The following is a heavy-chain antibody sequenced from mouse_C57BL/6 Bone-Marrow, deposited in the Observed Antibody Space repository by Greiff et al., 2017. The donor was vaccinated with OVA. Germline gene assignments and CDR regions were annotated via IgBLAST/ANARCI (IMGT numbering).Heavy chain of an antibody. J-gene: IGHJ3*01. CDR2: ISSGGDYI. V-gene: IGHV5-9-1*02. D-gene: IGHD2-2*01. Sequence: EVQGVESGEGLVKPGGSLKLSCAASGFTFSSYAMSWVRQTPEKRLEWVAYISSGGDYIYYADTVKGRFTISRDNARNTLYLQMSSLKSEDTAMYYCTREGWLHWFAYWGQGTLVTVSA. CDR1: GFTFSSYA. CDR3: TREGWLHWFAY.